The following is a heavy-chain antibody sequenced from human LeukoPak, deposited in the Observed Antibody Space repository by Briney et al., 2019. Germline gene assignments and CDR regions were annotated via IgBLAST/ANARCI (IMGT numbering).Heavy chain of an antibody. J-gene: IGHJ5*02. CDR2: IYTSGST. CDR3: ARDEWGYSSSPGFDP. Sequence: MTSETLSLTCTVSGGSISSYYWSWIRQPAGKGLEWIGRIYTSGSTNYNPSLKSRVTMSVDTSKNQFSLKLSSVTAADTAVYYCARDEWGYSSSPGFDPWGQGTLVTVSS. D-gene: IGHD6-6*01. CDR1: GGSISSYY. V-gene: IGHV4-4*07.